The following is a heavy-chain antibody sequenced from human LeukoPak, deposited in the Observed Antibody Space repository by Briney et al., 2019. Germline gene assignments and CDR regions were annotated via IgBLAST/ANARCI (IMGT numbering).Heavy chain of an antibody. Sequence: ASVKVSCKAPGGTFSSYAISWVRQAPGQGLEWMGGIIPIFGTANYAQKFQGRVTITADESTSTAYMELSSLRSEDTAVYYCARANGDYSWSGGMDVWGQGTTVTVS. D-gene: IGHD4-17*01. CDR1: GGTFSSYA. CDR2: IIPIFGTA. CDR3: ARANGDYSWSGGMDV. J-gene: IGHJ6*02. V-gene: IGHV1-69*13.